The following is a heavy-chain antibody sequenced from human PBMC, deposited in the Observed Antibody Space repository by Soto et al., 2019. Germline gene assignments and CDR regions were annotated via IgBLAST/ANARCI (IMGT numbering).Heavy chain of an antibody. Sequence: RGSLRLSCAASGFTFSSYSMNWVRQAPGKGLEWVSYISSSSSTIYYADSVKGRFTISRDNAKNSLYLQMNSLRDEDTAVYYCARADDSSGYYYVGRVFYFDYWGQGTLVTVSS. CDR3: ARADDSSGYYYVGRVFYFDY. CDR2: ISSSSSTI. J-gene: IGHJ4*02. D-gene: IGHD3-22*01. V-gene: IGHV3-48*02. CDR1: GFTFSSYS.